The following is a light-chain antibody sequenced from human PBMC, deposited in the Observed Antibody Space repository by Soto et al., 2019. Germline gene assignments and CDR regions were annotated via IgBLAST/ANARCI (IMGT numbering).Light chain of an antibody. Sequence: EIVMTQSPVTLSVSPGERVTLSCRASQSVSSDLAWYQQKPGQSPRLLIYGASTRATGIPARFSGSGSGTEFTLTISSLQSADFAVYYCQQYTNWPLIFGQGTRLEIK. CDR1: QSVSSD. CDR2: GAS. CDR3: QQYTNWPLI. V-gene: IGKV3-15*01. J-gene: IGKJ5*01.